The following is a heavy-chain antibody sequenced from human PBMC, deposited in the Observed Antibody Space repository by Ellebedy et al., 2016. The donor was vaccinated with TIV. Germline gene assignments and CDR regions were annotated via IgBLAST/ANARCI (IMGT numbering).Heavy chain of an antibody. CDR3: ARIQDSSGWYKGYYYGMDV. CDR1: GYSFTSYW. J-gene: IGHJ6*02. V-gene: IGHV5-51*01. CDR2: IYPGDSDT. D-gene: IGHD6-19*01. Sequence: KVSXXGSGYSFTSYWIGWVRQMPGKGLEWMGIIYPGDSDTRYSPSFQGQVTISADKSISTAYLQWSSLKASDTAMYYCARIQDSSGWYKGYYYGMDVWGQGTTVTVSS.